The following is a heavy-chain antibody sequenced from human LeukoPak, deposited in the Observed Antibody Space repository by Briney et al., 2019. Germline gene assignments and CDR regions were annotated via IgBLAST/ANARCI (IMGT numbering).Heavy chain of an antibody. V-gene: IGHV3-21*01. CDR3: ARGWELDFDY. Sequence: PGGSLRLSCAASGFTFSSYSMNWVRQAQGKGLEWVSSISSSSSYIYYADSVKGRFTISRDNAKNSLYLQMNSLRAEDTAVYYCARGWELDFDYWGQGTLVTVSS. CDR2: ISSSSSYI. CDR1: GFTFSSYS. D-gene: IGHD1-1*01. J-gene: IGHJ4*02.